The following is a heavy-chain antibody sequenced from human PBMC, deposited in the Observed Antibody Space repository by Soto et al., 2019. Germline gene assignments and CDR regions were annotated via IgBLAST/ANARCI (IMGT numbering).Heavy chain of an antibody. J-gene: IGHJ4*02. CDR3: ARDMTRTVVPSMDF. V-gene: IGHV1-69*06. CDR1: GGTFSNYG. Sequence: QVQLVQSGAEVKNPGSSVKVSCKASGGTFSNYGVNWVRQAPGQGLEWMGRIIPISGAANYAQKFQGRVTTTSDKSTSTSYMELSSLRSEDTAVYYCARDMTRTVVPSMDFWGQGTLVTVSS. D-gene: IGHD4-17*01. CDR2: IIPISGAA.